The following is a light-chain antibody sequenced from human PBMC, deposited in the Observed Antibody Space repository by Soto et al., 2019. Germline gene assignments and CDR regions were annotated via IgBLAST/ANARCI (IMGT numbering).Light chain of an antibody. J-gene: IGKJ1*01. V-gene: IGKV1-39*01. Sequence: DIPVTQSPSSLSASVGDRVTITCRARQFIDDFLNWFQQRPGKAPKLLIYAASSLQSGVPSRFSGSASGTDFTLTITNLQPEDFATYYCQHSYVTPWTFGQGTKVEIK. CDR2: AAS. CDR1: QFIDDF. CDR3: QHSYVTPWT.